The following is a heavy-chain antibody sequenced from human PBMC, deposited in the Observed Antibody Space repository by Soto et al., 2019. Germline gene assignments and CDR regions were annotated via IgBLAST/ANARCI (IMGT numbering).Heavy chain of an antibody. Sequence: QVQLVESGGGVVQPGRSLRLSCVASGFSFTTYGLHWVRQAPGKGLEWVAVIWYDGSNQYYADSVKGRFTISRDNSKNILSLEMNSMRVEDTAVYYCVKDHCGGDCYSAPYFDYWGQGTRVTVSS. CDR1: GFSFTTYG. D-gene: IGHD2-21*02. V-gene: IGHV3-33*06. CDR2: IWYDGSNQ. CDR3: VKDHCGGDCYSAPYFDY. J-gene: IGHJ4*02.